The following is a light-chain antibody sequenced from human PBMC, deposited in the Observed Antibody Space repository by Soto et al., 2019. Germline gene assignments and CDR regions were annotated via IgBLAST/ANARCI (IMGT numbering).Light chain of an antibody. J-gene: IGKJ1*01. CDR3: QQDGTSPRWT. CDR1: HVINSW. V-gene: IGKV1-12*01. Sequence: DIQMTPSPNSVTASVGDRVTITCRASHVINSWLSWYQQKPGKAPKLLIYAASSLQSGVPSRFSGSGSGTGFTLTISRLGPSDCAVYYCQQDGTSPRWTFGQGTKVDIK. CDR2: AAS.